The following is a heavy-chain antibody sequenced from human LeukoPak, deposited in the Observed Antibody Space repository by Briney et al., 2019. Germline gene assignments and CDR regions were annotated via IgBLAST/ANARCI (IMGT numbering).Heavy chain of an antibody. CDR3: VKDDRSPVRGVIFSPGY. V-gene: IGHV3-64D*06. D-gene: IGHD3-10*01. J-gene: IGHJ3*01. Sequence: PGGSLRLSCSASGFTFSSYAMHWVRQAPGKGLEYVSAISSNGGSTYYADSVKGRFTISGDNSKNTLYLQMSSLRAEDTAVYYCVKDDRSPVRGVIFSPGYWGQGTMVTVSS. CDR2: ISSNGGST. CDR1: GFTFSSYA.